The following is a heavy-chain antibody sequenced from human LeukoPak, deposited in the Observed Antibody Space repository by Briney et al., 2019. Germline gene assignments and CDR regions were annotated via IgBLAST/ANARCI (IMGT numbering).Heavy chain of an antibody. D-gene: IGHD4-11*01. CDR1: GFTFSNYG. V-gene: IGHV3-30*02. CDR2: IRYDGSNQ. CDR3: ANRMTTISAYYFYYYMDV. Sequence: GGSLRLSCATSGFTFSNYGMHWVRQAPGKALEWVAFIRYDGSNQYYPDSVKGRFTISRDNSKGTLYLQMSSLRAEDTAVYYCANRMTTISAYYFYYYMDVWRKGTTVTVSS. J-gene: IGHJ6*03.